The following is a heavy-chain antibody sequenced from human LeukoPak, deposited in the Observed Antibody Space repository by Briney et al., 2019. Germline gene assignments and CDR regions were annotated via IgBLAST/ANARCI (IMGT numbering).Heavy chain of an antibody. CDR2: ISSGSTTI. D-gene: IGHD4-11*01. Sequence: GGSLRLSCAASGFTFTKYSMHWVRQTPGKGLEWVSYISSGSTTIYYTDSVKGRFTISRDDSKNTVFLQMNSLRAEDTAVYYCARDPPMTTDFALDVWGQGTTVTVSS. CDR3: ARDPPMTTDFALDV. J-gene: IGHJ6*02. CDR1: GFTFTKYS. V-gene: IGHV3-48*01.